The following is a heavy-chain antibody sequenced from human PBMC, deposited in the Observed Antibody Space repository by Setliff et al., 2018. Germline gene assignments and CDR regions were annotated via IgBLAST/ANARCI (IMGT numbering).Heavy chain of an antibody. CDR3: ATELRSPFWHFDL. CDR2: FIPVLGKP. D-gene: IGHD3-3*01. CDR1: GATLSGVV. J-gene: IGHJ4*02. V-gene: IGHV1-69*04. Sequence: ASVQVSCKASGATLSGVVFSWVRQAPGHGLEWMGRFIPVLGKPNYAPRFQGRLTITVDTSTGTSYMDLRSLRSDDTAIYYCATELRSPFWHFDLWGQGSLVTVPQ.